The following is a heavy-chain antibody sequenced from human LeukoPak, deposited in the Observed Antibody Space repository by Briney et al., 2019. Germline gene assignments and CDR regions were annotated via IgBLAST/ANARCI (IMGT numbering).Heavy chain of an antibody. D-gene: IGHD5-18*01. CDR3: ARRGCNYGEGWFDP. Sequence: PSETLSLTCTVSGGSISSSAYCWAWIRQPPGKGLEWIATVSYSGVTYYNPSHKSRVTISVDTSKNHFSLNLSAADTAVYYCARRGCNYGEGWFDPWGQGTLVTVSS. V-gene: IGHV4-39*02. CDR1: GGSISSSAYC. J-gene: IGHJ5*02. CDR2: VSYSGVT.